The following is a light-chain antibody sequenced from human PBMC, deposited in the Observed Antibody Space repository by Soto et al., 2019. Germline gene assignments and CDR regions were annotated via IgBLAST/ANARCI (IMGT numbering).Light chain of an antibody. CDR2: GAS. CDR1: QSVTSSD. CDR3: QQYGSSPQFT. Sequence: EVVLTQSPGALSLSPGERATRSCRASQSVTSSDLAWYQQKPGQAPRLLISGASSRATGIPDRFSGSGSGTDFTLTISRLEPEDFAVYYCQQYGSSPQFTFGPGTKVDIK. V-gene: IGKV3-20*01. J-gene: IGKJ3*01.